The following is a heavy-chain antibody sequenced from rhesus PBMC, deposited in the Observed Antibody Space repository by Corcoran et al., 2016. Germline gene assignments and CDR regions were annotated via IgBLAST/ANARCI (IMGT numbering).Heavy chain of an antibody. V-gene: IGHV1-1*01. CDR3: TRGHGSNYFDY. CDR2: ISPYNGKK. CDR1: GYPFTSYY. J-gene: IGHJ4*01. D-gene: IGHD4-29*01. Sequence: QVQLVQSGAEIKQPGASVKLSCKASGYPFTSYYMHWVRQAPGQGLEWIGLISPYNGKKDNAQNFQGRVTITTDTSTSTGYMELSSLRSEDTAVYYCTRGHGSNYFDYWGQGVLVTVSS.